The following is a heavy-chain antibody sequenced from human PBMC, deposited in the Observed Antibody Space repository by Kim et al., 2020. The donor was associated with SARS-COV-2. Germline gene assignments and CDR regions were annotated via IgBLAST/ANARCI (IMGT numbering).Heavy chain of an antibody. V-gene: IGHV1-18*04. J-gene: IGHJ4*02. CDR1: GYTFTTYG. D-gene: IGHD6-19*01. Sequence: ASVKVSCEASGYTFTTYGITWVRQAPGQALEWMGWVSANNGDTRYAQRLQGRVTMTTDTSTSTAYMELRSLISDDTAVYYCARGSGLPKIDYWGQGTLVT. CDR2: VSANNGDT. CDR3: ARGSGLPKIDY.